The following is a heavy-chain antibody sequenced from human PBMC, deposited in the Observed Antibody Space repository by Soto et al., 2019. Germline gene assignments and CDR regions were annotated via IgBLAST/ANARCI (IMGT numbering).Heavy chain of an antibody. CDR3: ARNALFGYFWRGGHYYYGMDV. Sequence: ASVEVSFKASGYTFTGYYMHWVRQAPGQGLEWMGWINPNSGGTNYAQKFQGWVTMTRDTSISTAYMELSRLRSDDTAVYYCARNALFGYFWRGGHYYYGMDVWGQGTTVTVSS. V-gene: IGHV1-2*04. J-gene: IGHJ6*02. CDR2: INPNSGGT. CDR1: GYTFTGYY. D-gene: IGHD3-3*01.